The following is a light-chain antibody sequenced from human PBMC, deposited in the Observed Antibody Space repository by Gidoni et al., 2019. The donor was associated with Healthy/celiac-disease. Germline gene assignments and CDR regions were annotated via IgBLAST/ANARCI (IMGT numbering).Light chain of an antibody. CDR3: SSYTSSSTLV. CDR1: SSDVGGYNY. Sequence: QSALTPPASVSGSPGQSITISCTGTSSDVGGYNYVSWYQQHPGKAPKLMIYDVSNRPSGVSNRFSGSKSGNTASLTISGPQAEDEADYYCSSYTSSSTLVFGTGTKVTVL. J-gene: IGLJ1*01. CDR2: DVS. V-gene: IGLV2-14*01.